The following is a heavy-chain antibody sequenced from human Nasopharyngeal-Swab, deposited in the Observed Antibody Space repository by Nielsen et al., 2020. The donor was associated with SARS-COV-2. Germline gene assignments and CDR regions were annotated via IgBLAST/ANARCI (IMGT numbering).Heavy chain of an antibody. V-gene: IGHV4-59*13. D-gene: IGHD2-15*01. CDR1: GGSISSYY. J-gene: IGHJ6*02. CDR2: IYYSGST. CDR3: ARGDRVVVAATHYYYYGMDV. Sequence: SETLSLTCTVSGGSISSYYWSWILQPPGKGLEWIGYIYYSGSTNYNPSLKSRVTISVDTSKNQFSLKLSSVTAADTAVYYCARGDRVVVAATHYYYYGMDVWGQGTTVTVSS.